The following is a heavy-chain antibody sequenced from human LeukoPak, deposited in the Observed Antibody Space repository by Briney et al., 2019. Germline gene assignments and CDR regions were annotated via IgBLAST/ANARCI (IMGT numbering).Heavy chain of an antibody. CDR2: IYHSGST. CDR3: ARGPSGDSYYYYYGMDV. J-gene: IGHJ6*02. V-gene: IGHV4-30-2*01. D-gene: IGHD3-10*01. Sequence: PSQTLSLTCAVSGCSISSGGYSWSWIRQPPGKGLEWLGYIYHSGSTYYNPSLKSRVTISVDRSKHQFSLKLSSVTAADTAVYYCARGPSGDSYYYYYGMDVWGQGTTVTVSS. CDR1: GCSISSGGYS.